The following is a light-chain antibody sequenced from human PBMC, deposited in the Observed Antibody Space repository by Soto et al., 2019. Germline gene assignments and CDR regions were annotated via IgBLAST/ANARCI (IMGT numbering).Light chain of an antibody. CDR3: QHCDSYWT. V-gene: IGKV1-5*03. Sequence: DIQMTQSPSTLSASVGDRVTITCRASQSISTSLAWYQQKPGKAPKVLIYKASSLESGVPSRFSGGGSGTEFTLTISSLPPDDFATYYCQHCDSYWTFGQGTKVEIK. CDR2: KAS. CDR1: QSISTS. J-gene: IGKJ1*01.